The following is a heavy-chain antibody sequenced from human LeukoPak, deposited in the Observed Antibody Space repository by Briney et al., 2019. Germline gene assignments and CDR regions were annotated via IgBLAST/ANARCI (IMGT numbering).Heavy chain of an antibody. D-gene: IGHD3-9*01. CDR2: IYSGGST. CDR1: GFTVSSNY. CDR3: ARGDILTGYIDY. V-gene: IGHV3-66*01. J-gene: IGHJ4*02. Sequence: GGPLRLSCAASGFTVSSNYMSWVRQAPGKGLEWVSVIYSGGSTYYADSVKGRFTISRDNSKNTLYLQMNSLRAEDTAVYYCARGDILTGYIDYWGQGTLVTVSS.